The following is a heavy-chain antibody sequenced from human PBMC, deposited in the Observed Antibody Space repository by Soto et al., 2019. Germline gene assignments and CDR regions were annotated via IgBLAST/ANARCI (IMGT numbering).Heavy chain of an antibody. CDR1: GGSINSGDYY. CDR2: IFHSGST. Sequence: SETLSLSCTVSGGSINSGDYYWTWVRQPPGKGLEWIGNIFHSGSTYYTPSLQSRFTISLDTSKNHYPLKLSSVTPADTAVYYCARDGYYGSGTYYRLCARRDVWGQRNKVTVA. J-gene: IGHJ6*02. D-gene: IGHD3-10*01. V-gene: IGHV4-30-4*01. CDR3: ARDGYYGSGTYYRLCARRDV.